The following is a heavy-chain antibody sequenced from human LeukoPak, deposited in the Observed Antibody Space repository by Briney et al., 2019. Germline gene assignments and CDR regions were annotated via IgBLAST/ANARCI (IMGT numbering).Heavy chain of an antibody. D-gene: IGHD6-19*01. CDR1: GYSFTSYW. Sequence: GESLKISCKGSGYSFTSYWIGWVRQMPGKGLEWMGIIYPGDSDTRYSPSFQGQVTISADKSISTAYLQWSSLKASDTAMYYCARQEDIAVAEGAFDIWGQGTMVTVPS. J-gene: IGHJ3*02. CDR2: IYPGDSDT. V-gene: IGHV5-51*01. CDR3: ARQEDIAVAEGAFDI.